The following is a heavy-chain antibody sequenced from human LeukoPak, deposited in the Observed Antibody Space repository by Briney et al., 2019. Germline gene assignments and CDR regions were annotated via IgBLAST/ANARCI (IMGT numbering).Heavy chain of an antibody. Sequence: GGSLRLSCAGSGFTFSKCAMSWVRRTPRKGLEYVSIISGNGVATHYAASVKGRFSISRDNSQNTLYLEMGSLSADDMAVYYCARDASDIVVVPAAVGPFDLWGQGTLVTVSS. V-gene: IGHV3-64*02. J-gene: IGHJ4*02. D-gene: IGHD2-2*01. CDR3: ARDASDIVVVPAAVGPFDL. CDR1: GFTFSKCA. CDR2: ISGNGVAT.